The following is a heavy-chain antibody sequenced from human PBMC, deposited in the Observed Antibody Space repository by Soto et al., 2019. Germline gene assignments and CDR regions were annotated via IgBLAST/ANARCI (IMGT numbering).Heavy chain of an antibody. V-gene: IGHV3-21*01. Sequence: EVQLVESGGGLVKPGGSLRLSCAASGFTFSSYSMNWVRQAPGKGLEWVSSISSSSSYIYYADSVKGRFTISRDNAKNSLYLQMNSLRAEDTAVYYCAKTPGSSGWKHDYWGQGTLVTVSS. CDR1: GFTFSSYS. D-gene: IGHD6-19*01. J-gene: IGHJ4*02. CDR2: ISSSSSYI. CDR3: AKTPGSSGWKHDY.